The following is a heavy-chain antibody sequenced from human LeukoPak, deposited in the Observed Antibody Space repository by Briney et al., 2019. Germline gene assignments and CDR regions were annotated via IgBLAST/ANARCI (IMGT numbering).Heavy chain of an antibody. CDR2: ISWNSGSI. J-gene: IGHJ4*02. CDR1: GLKFDESV. CDR3: AKGIYSSSWYELDY. D-gene: IGHD6-13*01. Sequence: GGSLRLSCEASGLKFDESVMSWVRQTPGRGLEWVSGISWNSGSIGYADSVKGRFTISRDNAKNSLYLQMNSLRAEDTALYYCAKGIYSSSWYELDYWGQGTLVTVSS. V-gene: IGHV3-9*01.